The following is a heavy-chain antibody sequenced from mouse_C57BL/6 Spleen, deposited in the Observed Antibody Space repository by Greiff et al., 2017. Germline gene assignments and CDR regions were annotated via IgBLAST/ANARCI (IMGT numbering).Heavy chain of an antibody. CDR2: ISSGGSYT. J-gene: IGHJ2*01. CDR1: GFTFSSYG. D-gene: IGHD4-1*01. CDR3: ARHDLGHDFDY. V-gene: IGHV5-6*01. Sequence: EVKLVESGGDLVKPGGSLKLSCAASGFTFSSYGMSWVRQTPDKRLEWVATISSGGSYTYYPDSVKGRFTISRDNAKNTLYLQMSSLKSEDTAMYYCARHDLGHDFDYWGQGTTLTVSS.